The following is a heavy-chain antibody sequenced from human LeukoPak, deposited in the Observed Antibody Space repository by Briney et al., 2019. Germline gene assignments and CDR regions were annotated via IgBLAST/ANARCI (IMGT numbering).Heavy chain of an antibody. CDR3: AKLREWELPDLFDY. D-gene: IGHD1-26*01. CDR2: ISSSSSYV. CDR1: GFTFSSYS. Sequence: PGGSLRLSCAASGFTFSSYSMNWVRQAPGKGLEWVSSISSSSSYVYYADSVKGRFTISRDNSKNTLHLQMNSLRAEDTAVYYCAKLREWELPDLFDYWGQGTLVTVSS. V-gene: IGHV3-21*04. J-gene: IGHJ4*02.